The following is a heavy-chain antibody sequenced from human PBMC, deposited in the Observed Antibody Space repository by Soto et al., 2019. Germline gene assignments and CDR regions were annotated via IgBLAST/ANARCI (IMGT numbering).Heavy chain of an antibody. D-gene: IGHD4-17*01. CDR2: IIPFLSAT. CDR1: GGHFDRFA. CDR3: ARGEDDYGDFGSMDV. J-gene: IGHJ6*02. Sequence: QVQLVQSGAEVKKPGSSVKVSCRDSGGHFDRFALSWLRQAHGQGLECMGGIIPFLSATTYAHKFQGRVTIAADEYANTLYLELRSLTSDATAVYYCARGEDDYGDFGSMDVWGQGTSVTVSS. V-gene: IGHV1-69*01.